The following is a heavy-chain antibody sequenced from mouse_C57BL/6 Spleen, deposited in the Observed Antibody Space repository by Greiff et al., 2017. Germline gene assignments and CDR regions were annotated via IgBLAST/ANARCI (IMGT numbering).Heavy chain of an antibody. V-gene: IGHV1-4*01. J-gene: IGHJ2*01. CDR1: GYTFTSYT. CDR3: ARYDCYYGDY. Sequence: QLQQSGAELARPGASVKMSCKASGYTFTSYTMHWVKQRPGKGLEWIGYIHTSSGDTKYNQKFKDKATLTADKSSSTAYMQLSSLTSEDSAVYYCARYDCYYGDYWGQGTTLTVSS. D-gene: IGHD2-3*01. CDR2: IHTSSGDT.